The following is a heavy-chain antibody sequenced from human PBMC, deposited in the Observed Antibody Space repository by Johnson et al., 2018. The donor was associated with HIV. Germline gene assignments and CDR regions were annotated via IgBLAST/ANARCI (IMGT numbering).Heavy chain of an antibody. Sequence: VQLVESGGGLVQPGGSLRLSCAASGFTFSSYWMSWVRQAPGTGLEWVATIKQDGSEKYYVDSVKGRFTISRDNAKNSLYLQMNSLRAEDTAVYDCSRDIAPLADRDAFDIWGQGTMVTVSS. CDR2: IKQDGSEK. D-gene: IGHD6-13*01. J-gene: IGHJ3*02. CDR3: SRDIAPLADRDAFDI. CDR1: GFTFSSYW. V-gene: IGHV3-7*05.